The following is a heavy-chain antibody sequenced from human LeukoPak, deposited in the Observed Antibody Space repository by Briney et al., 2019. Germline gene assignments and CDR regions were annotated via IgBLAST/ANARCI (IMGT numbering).Heavy chain of an antibody. CDR1: GFTFSSYA. D-gene: IGHD5-12*01. J-gene: IGHJ6*02. Sequence: GGSLRLSCAASGFTFSSYAIHWVRQAPGKGLEWVAVISDDGSKEYYADSVKGRFTISRDNSKNTLYLQMNSLRAEDTAVYYCARERVATIRYYYYGMDVWGQGTTVTVSS. CDR3: ARERVATIRYYYYGMDV. V-gene: IGHV3-30-3*01. CDR2: ISDDGSKE.